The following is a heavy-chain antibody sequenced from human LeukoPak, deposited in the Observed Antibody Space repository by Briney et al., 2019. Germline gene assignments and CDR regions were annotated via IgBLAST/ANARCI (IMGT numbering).Heavy chain of an antibody. Sequence: ASVKVSCKASGYTFTSSDINWVRQATGQGLEWMGWMNPNSGNTGYAQEFQGRVTMTRNTSISTAYMELSSLRSEDTAVYYCARVRIRLYRGLGYWGQGTLVTVSS. V-gene: IGHV1-8*01. CDR2: MNPNSGNT. CDR1: GYTFTSSD. D-gene: IGHD2-8*01. CDR3: ARVRIRLYRGLGY. J-gene: IGHJ4*02.